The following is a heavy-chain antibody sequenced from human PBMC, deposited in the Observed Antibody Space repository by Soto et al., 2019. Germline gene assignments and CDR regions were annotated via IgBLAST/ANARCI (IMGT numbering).Heavy chain of an antibody. Sequence: QITLKESGPTLVKPTQTLTLTCTFSGFSLSTSGVGVGWIRQPPGKALEWLALIYWDDGKRYSPSLKNRLTITQDTAKKQVVITMTNMDPVDTATYYCTHSSMYSSSWSVDYVDYLGQGTLDTVSS. CDR1: GFSLSTSGVG. J-gene: IGHJ4*02. CDR2: IYWDDGK. V-gene: IGHV2-5*02. D-gene: IGHD6-13*01. CDR3: THSSMYSSSWSVDYVDY.